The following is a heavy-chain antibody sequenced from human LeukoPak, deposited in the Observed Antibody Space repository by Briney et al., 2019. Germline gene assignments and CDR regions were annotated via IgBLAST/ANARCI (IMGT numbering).Heavy chain of an antibody. Sequence: SETLSLTCTVSGGSISSYYWSWIRQPPGKGLEWIGYIYYSGSTNFNPSLKSRVTISVGTSKNQFSLKLSSVTAADTAVYYCARLRGYSYGSVRFDPWGQGTLVTVSS. CDR1: GGSISSYY. J-gene: IGHJ5*02. V-gene: IGHV4-59*01. CDR3: ARLRGYSYGSVRFDP. CDR2: IYYSGST. D-gene: IGHD5-18*01.